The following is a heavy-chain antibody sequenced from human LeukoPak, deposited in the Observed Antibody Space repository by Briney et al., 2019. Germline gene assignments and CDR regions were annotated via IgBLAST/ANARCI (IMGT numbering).Heavy chain of an antibody. CDR2: VYSGGST. D-gene: IGHD3-16*01. Sequence: GGSLRLSCAASGFTVSSNYMSWVRQAPGKGLEWVSVVYSGGSTYYADSVKGRFTISRDNSKNTLYLQMNSLRAEDTAVYYCARDPDGGRHGFDPWGQGTLVTVSS. J-gene: IGHJ5*02. CDR3: ARDPDGGRHGFDP. CDR1: GFTVSSNY. V-gene: IGHV3-66*01.